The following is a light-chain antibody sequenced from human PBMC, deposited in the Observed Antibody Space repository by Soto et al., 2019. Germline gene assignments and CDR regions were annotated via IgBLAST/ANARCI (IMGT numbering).Light chain of an antibody. V-gene: IGLV2-11*01. CDR2: DVS. CDR1: SSDVVGYNY. J-gene: IGLJ1*01. CDR3: CSYAGSYTFPYV. Sequence: QSVLTQPRSVSGSPGQSVTISCTGASSDVVGYNYVSWYQQHPGKAPKLMIYDVSKRPSGVPDRFSGSKSGNTASLTISGLQAEDEADYYCCSYAGSYTFPYVSGTGTKVTVL.